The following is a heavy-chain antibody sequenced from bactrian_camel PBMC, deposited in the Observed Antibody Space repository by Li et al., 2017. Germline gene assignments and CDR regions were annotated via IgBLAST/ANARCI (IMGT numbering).Heavy chain of an antibody. CDR2: IYIGGGMR. D-gene: IGHD4*01. J-gene: IGHJ4*01. V-gene: IGHV3S1*01. CDR1: DYSAAGNC. CDR3: AANSVCLPATIATVDSVTEYGY. Sequence: HVQLVESGGGAVQAGRSLRLYCAAPDYSAAGNCIGWFRQTPGKEREAIAAIYIGGGMRYYLDGWRNRFTISQGSRKDTVWLQMFDLKPEDTALYYCAANSVCLPATIATVDSVTEYGYWGQGTQVTVS.